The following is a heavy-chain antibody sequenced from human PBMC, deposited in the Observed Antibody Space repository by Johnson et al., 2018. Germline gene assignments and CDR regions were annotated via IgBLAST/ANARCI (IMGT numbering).Heavy chain of an antibody. D-gene: IGHD4-17*01. CDR3: AREATYGDYYCYGMDV. CDR2: ISSSGSTI. J-gene: IGHJ6*02. CDR1: GFTFSDYY. V-gene: IGHV3-11*04. Sequence: QVQLVQSGGGLVKPGGSLRLSCAASGFTFSDYYMSWIRQAPGKGLEWVSYISSSGSTIYYADSVKGRFTISRDNSKNTLYLQMNSLRAEDTAGYYCAREATYGDYYCYGMDVWGQGTTVTVSS.